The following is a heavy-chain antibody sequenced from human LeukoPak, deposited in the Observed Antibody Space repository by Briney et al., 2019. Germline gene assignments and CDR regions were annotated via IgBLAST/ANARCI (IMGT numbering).Heavy chain of an antibody. CDR3: AKDRGSHRDY. J-gene: IGHJ4*02. D-gene: IGHD3-16*01. Sequence: PGGSLRLSCSASGFPFSSYAMSWVRQAPGKGLEWVATIGERGRDTVYAASVKGRFTTYRDNSKNTLYLQMNCLRAEETAIYYCAKDRGSHRDYWGQGTLVTVSS. CDR1: GFPFSSYA. V-gene: IGHV3-23*01. CDR2: IGERGRDT.